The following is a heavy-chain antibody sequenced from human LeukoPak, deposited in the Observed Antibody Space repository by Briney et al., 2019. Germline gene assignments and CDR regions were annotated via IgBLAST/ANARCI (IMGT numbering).Heavy chain of an antibody. CDR2: ISWNSGSI. J-gene: IGHJ4*02. CDR1: GFTFDDYA. V-gene: IGHV3-9*01. D-gene: IGHD3-9*01. CDR3: AKSRGYDILTGFDY. Sequence: PGGSLRLSCAASGFTFDDYAMHWVRHAPGKGLEWVSGISWNSGSIGYADSVKGRFTISRDNAKNSLYLQMNSLRAEDTALYYCAKSRGYDILTGFDYWGQGTLVTVSS.